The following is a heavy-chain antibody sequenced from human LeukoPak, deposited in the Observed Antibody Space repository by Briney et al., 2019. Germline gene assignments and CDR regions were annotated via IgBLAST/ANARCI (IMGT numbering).Heavy chain of an antibody. D-gene: IGHD2-2*01. CDR3: ARVTEDIVVVPAAPLDY. Sequence: GSLRLSCAASGFTFSSYEMNWVRQAPGKGLEWVSYTSSSGSTIYYADSVKGRFTISRDNAKNSLYLQMNSLRAEDTAVYYCARVTEDIVVVPAAPLDYWGQGTLVTVFS. CDR2: TSSSGSTI. CDR1: GFTFSSYE. J-gene: IGHJ4*02. V-gene: IGHV3-48*03.